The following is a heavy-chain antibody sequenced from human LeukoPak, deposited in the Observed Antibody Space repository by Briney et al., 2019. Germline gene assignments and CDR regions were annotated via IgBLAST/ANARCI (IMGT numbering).Heavy chain of an antibody. CDR3: ARKASWGYYGMDV. CDR1: GGSLSGYY. J-gene: IGHJ6*02. D-gene: IGHD7-27*01. V-gene: IGHV4-34*01. Sequence: PSETLSLTCAVYGGSLSGYYRSWIRQPPGKGLEWIGEINHSGSTNYNPSLKSRVTISVDTSKNQFSLKLSSVTAADTAVVYCARKASWGYYGMDVWGQGTTVTVSS. CDR2: INHSGST.